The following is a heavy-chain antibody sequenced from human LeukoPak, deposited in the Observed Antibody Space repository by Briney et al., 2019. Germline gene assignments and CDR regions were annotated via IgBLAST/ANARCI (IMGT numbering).Heavy chain of an antibody. V-gene: IGHV4-4*07. CDR2: IYTSGST. D-gene: IGHD3-9*01. J-gene: IGHJ4*02. CDR3: ARDTFWLGKYYFDY. Sequence: SETPSLTCTVSGGSISTYYWSWIRQPAGKGLEWIGRIYTSGSTSYNPSLKSRVTMSVDTSKKQFSLKLNSVTAADTAVYYCARDTFWLGKYYFDYWGQGTLVTVSS. CDR1: GGSISTYY.